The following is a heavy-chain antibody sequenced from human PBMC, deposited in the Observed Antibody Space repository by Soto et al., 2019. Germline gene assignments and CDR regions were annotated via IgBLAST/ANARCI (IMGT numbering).Heavy chain of an antibody. V-gene: IGHV3-74*01. J-gene: IGHJ4*02. Sequence: EVQLVESGGGLVQPGGSLRLSCAASGFTFSDYWMHWVRQAPGKGLVWVSRIKSDGSSTSYADSVKDRFTISRDNAKNTLYLQMHSLRAEDTAVYYCARAPYRITFGGVIDYWGQGTLVTVSS. CDR2: IKSDGSST. CDR1: GFTFSDYW. D-gene: IGHD3-16*01. CDR3: ARAPYRITFGGVIDY.